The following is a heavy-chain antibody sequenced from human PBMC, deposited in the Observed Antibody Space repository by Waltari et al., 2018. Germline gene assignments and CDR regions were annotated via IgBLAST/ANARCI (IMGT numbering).Heavy chain of an antibody. CDR2: IIPIFGTA. D-gene: IGHD6-13*01. CDR1: GGTFSSYA. V-gene: IGHV1-69*05. Sequence: QVQLVQSGAEVKKPGSSVKVSCKASGGTFSSYAISWVRQAPGQGLEWMGGIIPIFGTANYAQKFQGRVTITTDESTSTAYMGLSNLRSEDTAVYYWARDGAAAGRVFDYWGQGTRVIVSS. CDR3: ARDGAAAGRVFDY. J-gene: IGHJ4*02.